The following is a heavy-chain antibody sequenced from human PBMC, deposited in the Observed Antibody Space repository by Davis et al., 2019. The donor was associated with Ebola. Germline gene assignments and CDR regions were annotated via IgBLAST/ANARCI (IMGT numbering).Heavy chain of an antibody. CDR3: ARYYRAVAGHFDY. D-gene: IGHD6-19*01. J-gene: IGHJ4*02. V-gene: IGHV3-11*06. CDR1: GFTFSDYY. Sequence: PGGSLRLSCAASGFTFSDYYMSWIRQAPGKGLEWVSYISSSSSYTNYADSVKGRFTISRDNAKNSLYLQMNSLRAEDTAVYYCARYYRAVAGHFDYWGQGTLVTVSS. CDR2: ISSSSSYT.